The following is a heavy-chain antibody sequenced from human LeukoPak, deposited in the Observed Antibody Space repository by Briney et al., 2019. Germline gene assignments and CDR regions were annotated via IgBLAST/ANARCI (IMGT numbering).Heavy chain of an antibody. CDR3: ARDQRGWELLSRLRQFYWYFDL. Sequence: GGSLRLSCEASGFTLSSHWMSWVRQAPGKGLEWVANIKQDGSEKYYVDSVKGRFTISRDNAKNSLYLQMNSLRAEDTAVYYCARDQRGWELLSRLRQFYWYFDLWGRGTLVTVSS. CDR2: IKQDGSEK. V-gene: IGHV3-7*01. J-gene: IGHJ2*01. D-gene: IGHD1-26*01. CDR1: GFTLSSHW.